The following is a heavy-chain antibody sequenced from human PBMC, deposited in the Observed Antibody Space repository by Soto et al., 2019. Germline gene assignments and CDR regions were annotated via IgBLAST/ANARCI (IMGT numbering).Heavy chain of an antibody. CDR2: IYSGGST. CDR3: ARAQYYYDSSGYEFAFDI. D-gene: IGHD3-22*01. J-gene: IGHJ3*02. CDR1: GFPFTKYA. V-gene: IGHV3-53*01. Sequence: GSLRLSCAASGFPFTKYAMSWVRQAPGKGLEWVSVIYSGGSTYYADSVKGRFTISRDNSKNTLYLQMNSLRAEDTAVYYCARAQYYYDSSGYEFAFDIWGQGTMVT.